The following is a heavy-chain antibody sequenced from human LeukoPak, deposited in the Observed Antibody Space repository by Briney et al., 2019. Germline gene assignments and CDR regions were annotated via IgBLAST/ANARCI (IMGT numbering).Heavy chain of an antibody. J-gene: IGHJ4*02. CDR1: GFTFSSYG. Sequence: GRSLRLSCAASGFTFSSYGMHWVRQAPGKGLEWVAIIWYDGSNTYYVDSVRGRFTISRDNSKNTLYLQVNSLRAEDTAMYYCARDLEIGSSSYYFDHWGQGTLVTVSS. CDR3: ARDLEIGSSSYYFDH. CDR2: IWYDGSNT. V-gene: IGHV3-33*01. D-gene: IGHD1-1*01.